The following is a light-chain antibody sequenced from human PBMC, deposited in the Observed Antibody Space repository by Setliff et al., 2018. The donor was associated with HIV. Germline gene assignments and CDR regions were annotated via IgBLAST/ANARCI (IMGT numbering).Light chain of an antibody. CDR2: AAS. Sequence: EIVLTQSPGTLSLSPGERATPSCRASQSVSSNYLAWYQQKPGQAPRLLIYAASSRATGIPDRFSGSGSRTDFTLTISRLEPEDFAVYFCQQYGRSPWTFGQGTKVDI. V-gene: IGKV3-20*01. J-gene: IGKJ1*01. CDR3: QQYGRSPWT. CDR1: QSVSSNY.